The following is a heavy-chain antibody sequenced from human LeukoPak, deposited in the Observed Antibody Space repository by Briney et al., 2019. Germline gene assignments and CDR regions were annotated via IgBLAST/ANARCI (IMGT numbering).Heavy chain of an antibody. CDR1: GDSISGYY. J-gene: IGHJ4*02. CDR2: IYPSGSG. V-gene: IGHV4-4*07. CDR3: ARDVGTISTPGDFDY. Sequence: PSETLSLTCSVSGDSISGYYWSWIRQPAGKGLEWIGRIYPSGSGNYNPSLRSRVTMSVDTSKKQLSLSLRSVTAADTAVYYCARDVGTISTPGDFDYWGQGTLVTVSS. D-gene: IGHD3-3*01.